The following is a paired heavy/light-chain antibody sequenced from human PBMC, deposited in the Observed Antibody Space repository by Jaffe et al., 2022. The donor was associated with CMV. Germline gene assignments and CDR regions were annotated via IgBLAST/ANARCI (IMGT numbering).Light chain of an antibody. J-gene: IGKJ4*01. CDR2: GAS. Sequence: AIQMTQSPSSLSASVGDRVTITCRASQGIRNDLGWYQQKPGKAPKALIYGASRLESGVPSRFSGSGSGTDFTLTISSLQPEDFATYYCLQDFDYPLTFGGGTKVEIK. CDR3: LQDFDYPLT. V-gene: IGKV1-6*01. CDR1: QGIRND.
Heavy chain of an antibody. V-gene: IGHV4-59*08. CDR2: VYYSGNT. CDR1: GGSISTYY. J-gene: IGHJ3*02. CDR3: ARRVATNPRYAFDI. D-gene: IGHD5-12*01. Sequence: QVQLQESGPGLVKPSETLSLTCSVSGGSISTYYWTWIRQPPGKGLEWIGYVYYSGNTNYNPSLKSRVTISVDTSKNQFSLKLSSVTAADTAMYYCARRVATNPRYAFDIWGQGSMVTVSS.